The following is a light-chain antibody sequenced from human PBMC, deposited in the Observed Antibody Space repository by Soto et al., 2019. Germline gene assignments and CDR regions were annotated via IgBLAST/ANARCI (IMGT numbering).Light chain of an antibody. J-gene: IGLJ1*01. V-gene: IGLV2-14*01. CDR3: SSYTTSSSYV. CDR1: SSDVGGYNY. CDR2: DVT. Sequence: QSALTQPASVSGSPGQSITISCTGTSSDVGGYNYVSWYQQHPGKAPKLIIYDVTSRPSGVSYRFSGSKSGNTASLTISGLQAEDEAGYYCSSYTTSSSYVFGTGTKVTVL.